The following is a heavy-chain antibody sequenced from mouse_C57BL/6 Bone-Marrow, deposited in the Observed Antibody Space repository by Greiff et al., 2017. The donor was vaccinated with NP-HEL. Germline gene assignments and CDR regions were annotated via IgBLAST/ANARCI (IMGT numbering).Heavy chain of an antibody. Sequence: EVQLQQSGPELVKPGASVKISCKASGYTFTDYYMNWVKQSHGKSLEWIGDINPNNGGTSYNQKFKGKATLTVDKSSSTAYMELRSLTSEDSAVYYCARALEGFDYWGQGTTLTVSS. CDR3: ARALEGFDY. V-gene: IGHV1-26*01. CDR2: INPNNGGT. J-gene: IGHJ2*01. CDR1: GYTFTDYY.